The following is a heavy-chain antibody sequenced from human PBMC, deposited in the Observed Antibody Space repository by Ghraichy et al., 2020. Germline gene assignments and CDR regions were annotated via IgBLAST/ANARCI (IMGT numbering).Heavy chain of an antibody. Sequence: GGSLRLSCAASGFTFINYAMSWVRQAPGKGLEWVSSISSGGGSTYYADSVKGRFTISRDNSKNTLYVQMNSLRVEDTAVYYCAKGFGFSVGACDSWGQGTLVTVSS. CDR2: ISSGGGST. CDR3: AKGFGFSVGACDS. V-gene: IGHV3-23*01. D-gene: IGHD1-26*01. J-gene: IGHJ4*02. CDR1: GFTFINYA.